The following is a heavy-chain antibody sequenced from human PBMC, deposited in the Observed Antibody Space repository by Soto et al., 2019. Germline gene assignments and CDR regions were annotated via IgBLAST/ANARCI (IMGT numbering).Heavy chain of an antibody. D-gene: IGHD3-9*01. V-gene: IGHV1-2*02. CDR1: GYTFTGYY. Sequence: ASVKVSCKASGYTFTGYYMHWVRQAPGQGLEWMGWINPNSGGTNYAQKFQGRVTMTRDTSISTAYMELSRLRSDDTAVYYCASVHYDILTGYYRGIDFDYWGQGTLVTVSS. J-gene: IGHJ4*02. CDR3: ASVHYDILTGYYRGIDFDY. CDR2: INPNSGGT.